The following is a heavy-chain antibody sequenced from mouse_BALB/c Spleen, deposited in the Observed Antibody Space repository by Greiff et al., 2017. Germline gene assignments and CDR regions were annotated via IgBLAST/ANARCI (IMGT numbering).Heavy chain of an antibody. CDR1: GFTFTDYY. V-gene: IGHV7-3*02. CDR3: ASSDGYDAMDY. J-gene: IGHJ4*01. D-gene: IGHD2-3*01. Sequence: EVHLVESGGGLVQPGGSLRLSCATSGFTFTDYYMSWVRQPPGKALEWLGFIRNKANGYTTEYSASVKGRFTISRDNSQSILYLQMNTLRAEDSATYYCASSDGYDAMDYWGQGTSVTVSS. CDR2: IRNKANGYTT.